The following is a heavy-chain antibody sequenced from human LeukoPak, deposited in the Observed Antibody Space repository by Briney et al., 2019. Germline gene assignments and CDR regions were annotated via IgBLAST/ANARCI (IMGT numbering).Heavy chain of an antibody. CDR1: GYTFTSYG. CDR3: ARDRRGYSYGPNWFDP. CDR2: ISAYNGNT. J-gene: IGHJ5*02. V-gene: IGHV1-18*01. D-gene: IGHD5-18*01. Sequence: GASVKVSCKASGYTFTSYGISWVRQAPGQGLEWMGWISAYNGNTNYAQKLQGRVTMTTDTSTSTAYMELRSLRSDDTAVYYCARDRRGYSYGPNWFDPWGQGTLVTVPS.